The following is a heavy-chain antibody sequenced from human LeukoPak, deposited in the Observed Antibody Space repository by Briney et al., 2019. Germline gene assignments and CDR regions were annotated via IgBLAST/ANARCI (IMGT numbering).Heavy chain of an antibody. CDR2: ISSSSSFI. Sequence: GGSLRLSCAASGFTFSSYSMNWVRQAPGKGLEWVSSISSSSSFIYYADSVKGRFTISRDNAKNSLYLQMNSLRAEDTAVYYCARDGGDYGGFDYWGQGTLVTVSS. CDR1: GFTFSSYS. J-gene: IGHJ4*02. CDR3: ARDGGDYGGFDY. D-gene: IGHD4-23*01. V-gene: IGHV3-21*01.